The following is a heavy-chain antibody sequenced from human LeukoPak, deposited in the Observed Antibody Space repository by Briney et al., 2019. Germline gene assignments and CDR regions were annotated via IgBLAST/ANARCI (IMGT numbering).Heavy chain of an antibody. V-gene: IGHV4-39*01. Sequence: PSETLSLTCTVSDGSISTSSYSWGWIRQPPGKGLEWIGTMDYSGSTHYNPSLKSRVTVSVDTSKNHFSLRLSSVTAADTAVYYCARHNHYGSYYFDYWGQGTLVIVSS. CDR3: ARHNHYGSYYFDY. CDR2: MDYSGST. D-gene: IGHD3-10*01. CDR1: DGSISTSSYS. J-gene: IGHJ4*02.